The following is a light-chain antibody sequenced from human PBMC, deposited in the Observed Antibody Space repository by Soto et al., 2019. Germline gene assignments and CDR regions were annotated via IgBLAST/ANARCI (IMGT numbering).Light chain of an antibody. CDR2: DAS. CDR1: QSVSSRF. J-gene: IGKJ5*01. V-gene: IGKV3D-20*01. CDR3: QQYGNSPLIT. Sequence: EIVLTQSPGTLSLSPGESATLSCGAGQSVSSRFLAWYQQKPGRAPRVLIYDASTRATGVPDRFSGSGSGTDFTLTISRLEPEDFALYYCQQYGNSPLITFGQGTRLEIK.